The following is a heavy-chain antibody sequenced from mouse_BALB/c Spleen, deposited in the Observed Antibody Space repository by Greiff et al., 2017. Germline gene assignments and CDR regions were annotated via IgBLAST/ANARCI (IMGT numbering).Heavy chain of an antibody. V-gene: IGHV5-9-4*01. Sequence: EVKLQESGGGLVKPGGSLKLSCAASGFTFSSYAMSWVRQSPEKRLEWVAEISSGGSYTYYPDTVTGRFTISRDNAKNTLYLEMSSLRSEDTAMYYCAMRYGLYYDAMDYWGQGTSGTVSS. CDR2: ISSGGSYT. CDR3: AMRYGLYYDAMDY. J-gene: IGHJ4*01. CDR1: GFTFSSYA. D-gene: IGHD1-1*01.